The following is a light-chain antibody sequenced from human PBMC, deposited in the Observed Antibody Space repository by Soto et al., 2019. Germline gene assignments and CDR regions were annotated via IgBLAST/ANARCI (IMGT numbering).Light chain of an antibody. Sequence: QSALTQPASVSGSPGQSITISCTGTSSDVGGYNYVSWYQRHPGKAPKLMIYDVSHRPSGVSNRFSGSKSGNTASLTISGLRAEDEADYYCGSYTSSSTLKVFGGGTKVTVL. J-gene: IGLJ3*02. CDR1: SSDVGGYNY. CDR2: DVS. CDR3: GSYTSSSTLKV. V-gene: IGLV2-14*01.